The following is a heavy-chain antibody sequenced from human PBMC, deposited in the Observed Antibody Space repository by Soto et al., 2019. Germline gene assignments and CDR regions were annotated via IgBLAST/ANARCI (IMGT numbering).Heavy chain of an antibody. Sequence: QVQLVESGGGVVQPGRSLRLSCAASGFTLSSYGMHWVRQAPGKGLEWVATISYDGRNTYYADSVKGRFTISRDNSKNTLYLQMNSLKAEDTAVYFCAKDGSHIAVGGPGSYFQHWGQGTLVTVSS. J-gene: IGHJ1*01. CDR2: ISYDGRNT. D-gene: IGHD6-19*01. CDR3: AKDGSHIAVGGPGSYFQH. V-gene: IGHV3-30*18. CDR1: GFTLSSYG.